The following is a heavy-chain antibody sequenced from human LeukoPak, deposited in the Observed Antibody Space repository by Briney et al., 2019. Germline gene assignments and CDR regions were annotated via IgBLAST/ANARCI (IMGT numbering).Heavy chain of an antibody. J-gene: IGHJ4*02. Sequence: GGSLRLSCAASGFTFSSYEMNWVRQAPGKGLEWVSYISSSGSTIYYADSVKGRFTISRDNDKNSLYLQMNSLRAEDTAVYYCAREMVTTDSRRGYWGQGTRVTVSS. V-gene: IGHV3-48*03. CDR2: ISSSGSTI. CDR1: GFTFSSYE. D-gene: IGHD4-17*01. CDR3: AREMVTTDSRRGY.